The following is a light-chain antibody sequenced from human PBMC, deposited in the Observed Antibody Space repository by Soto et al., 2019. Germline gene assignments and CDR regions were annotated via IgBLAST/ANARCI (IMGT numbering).Light chain of an antibody. CDR1: QSISSY. J-gene: IGKJ1*01. CDR2: AAS. V-gene: IGKV1-39*01. CDR3: QQGYSTPWT. Sequence: DIQMTQSPASVSASPGDRVTITCRASQSISSYLHWYQQKPGKAPKLLIYAASNLQSGVPSRFSASGSGTDFTLTLNSLQPEDFATYYCQQGYSTPWTFGQGTKVDIK.